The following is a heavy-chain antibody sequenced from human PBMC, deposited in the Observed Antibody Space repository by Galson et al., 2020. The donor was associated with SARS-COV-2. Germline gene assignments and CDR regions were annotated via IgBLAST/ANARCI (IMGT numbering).Heavy chain of an antibody. Sequence: GGSLRLSCATSGFNFRNYDMHWVRQSTGKGLEWVSSITVAGDPFYLGSVEGRFTISRESAKAALYLQMNSLRAEDTAVYYCARGSHYEFWSGYYTGEGNYYGMDVWGQGTTVTVSS. CDR2: ITVAGDP. J-gene: IGHJ6*02. D-gene: IGHD3-3*01. CDR3: ARGSHYEFWSGYYTGEGNYYGMDV. V-gene: IGHV3-13*05. CDR1: GFNFRNYD.